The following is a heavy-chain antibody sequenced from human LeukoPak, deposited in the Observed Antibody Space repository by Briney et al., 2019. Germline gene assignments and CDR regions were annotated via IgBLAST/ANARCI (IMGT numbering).Heavy chain of an antibody. CDR1: GFTFSRYA. CDR2: ISGSGGST. CDR3: AKDGGVRGVSHPNDH. Sequence: GGSLRLSCAASGFTFSRYAVSWVRQAPGEGRGWVAAISGSGGSTYYAESVKGRFTFSRDNSKNTLYLQMHSLRAEDTAVYYCAKDGGVRGVSHPNDHWGQGTLVTVSS. J-gene: IGHJ4*02. V-gene: IGHV3-23*01. D-gene: IGHD3-10*01.